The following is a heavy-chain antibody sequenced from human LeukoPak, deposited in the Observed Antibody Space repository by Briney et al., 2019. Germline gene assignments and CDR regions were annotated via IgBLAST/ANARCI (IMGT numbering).Heavy chain of an antibody. J-gene: IGHJ4*02. CDR3: ASSVDSYGYDY. Sequence: SETLSLTCTVSGGSISSYYWSWIRQPPGKGLEWIGYIYYSGSTNYNPSLKSRVTISVDTSKNQFSLKLSSVTAADTAVYYCASSVDSYGYDYWGQGTLVTVSS. D-gene: IGHD5-18*01. CDR2: IYYSGST. V-gene: IGHV4-59*01. CDR1: GGSISSYY.